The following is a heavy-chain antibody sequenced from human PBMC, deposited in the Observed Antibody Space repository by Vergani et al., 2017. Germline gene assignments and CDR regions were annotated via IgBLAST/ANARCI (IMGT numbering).Heavy chain of an antibody. CDR1: GGSISSDDFY. CDR2: IHYSGTT. D-gene: IGHD3-22*01. CDR3: ARVRRDDSSGYYYYYGMDV. J-gene: IGHJ6*02. Sequence: QLQLQESGPGLVKPSQTLSLTCTVSGGSISSDDFYWSWIRQPPGKGLEWIGYIHYSGTTYYNSSLKSRVSMSVATSKKQFSLKLSSVTAADTAVYYCARVRRDDSSGYYYYYGMDVWGQGTTVTVSS. V-gene: IGHV4-30-4*01.